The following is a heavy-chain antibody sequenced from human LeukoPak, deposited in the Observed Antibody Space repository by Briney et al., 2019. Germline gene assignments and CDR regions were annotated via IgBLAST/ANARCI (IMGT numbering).Heavy chain of an antibody. V-gene: IGHV3-30*18. Sequence: GKSLRLSCAASGFTFSSYGMHWVRQAPGKGLEWVAVISYDGSNKYYADSVKGRFTISRDNSKNTLYLQMNSLRAEDTAVYYCAKDYGDYTPDLDYWGQGTLVTVSS. J-gene: IGHJ4*02. CDR1: GFTFSSYG. CDR3: AKDYGDYTPDLDY. CDR2: ISYDGSNK. D-gene: IGHD4-17*01.